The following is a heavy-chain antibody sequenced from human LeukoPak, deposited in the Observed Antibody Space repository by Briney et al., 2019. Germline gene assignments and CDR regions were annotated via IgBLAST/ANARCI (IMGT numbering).Heavy chain of an antibody. D-gene: IGHD3-3*01. CDR3: ARVRKQRITIFGVATNAFDI. J-gene: IGHJ3*02. CDR1: GGSISSYY. V-gene: IGHV4-4*07. Sequence: PSETLSPTCTVSGGSISSYYWSWIRQPAGKGLEWIGRIYTSGSTNYNPSLKSRVTMSVDTSKNQFSLKLSSVTAADTAVYYCARVRKQRITIFGVATNAFDIWGQGTMVTVSS. CDR2: IYTSGST.